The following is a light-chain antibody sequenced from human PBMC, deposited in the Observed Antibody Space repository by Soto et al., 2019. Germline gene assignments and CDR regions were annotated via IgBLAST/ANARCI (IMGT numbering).Light chain of an antibody. CDR1: SSDVGSYDL. CDR3: CSYAGSTTFVV. Sequence: QSVLTQPASVSGSPGQSITISCTGTSSDVGSYDLVSWYQQHPGKAPKLVIYEDSKWPSGVSRFSGSKSGNTASLTISGLQAEDEADYYCCSYAGSTTFVVFGGGTKLTVL. V-gene: IGLV2-23*02. CDR2: EDS. J-gene: IGLJ2*01.